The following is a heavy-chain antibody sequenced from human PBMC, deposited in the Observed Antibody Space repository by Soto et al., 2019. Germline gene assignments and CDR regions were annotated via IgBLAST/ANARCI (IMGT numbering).Heavy chain of an antibody. V-gene: IGHV3-23*01. CDR3: ARLVTD. J-gene: IGHJ4*02. Sequence: EVQLLDSGGDLVQPGGSLRLSCATSGFTFSNHAMSWVRQAPGKGLEWVSTFTTSGDFTYYADSVKGRFTISRDNSKSTLYLQMNSLRVEDTAVYYCARLVTDWGEGTLVTVSS. D-gene: IGHD4-4*01. CDR2: FTTSGDFT. CDR1: GFTFSNHA.